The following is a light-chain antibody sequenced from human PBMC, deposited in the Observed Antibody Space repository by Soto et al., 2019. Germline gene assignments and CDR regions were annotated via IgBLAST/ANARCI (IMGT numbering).Light chain of an antibody. CDR3: SSYTNINTRACV. J-gene: IGLJ1*01. CDR2: EVT. CDR1: RGDIGSYSR. V-gene: IGLV2-14*01. Sequence: QCVLTQPAAVSGSPGQSITISCTGTRGDIGSYSRVSWCQQHPGKAPKLRIYEVTDRPSGGSNRFSGSKSGNTASLTISALQADDEAEYYCSSYTNINTRACVFGTGTKVTVL.